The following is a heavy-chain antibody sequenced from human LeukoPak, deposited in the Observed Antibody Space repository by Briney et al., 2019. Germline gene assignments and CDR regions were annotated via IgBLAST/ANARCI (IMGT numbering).Heavy chain of an antibody. J-gene: IGHJ5*02. CDR1: GGSISSYY. CDR2: IYTSGST. Sequence: PSETLSLTCTVSGGSISSYYWSWIRQPAGKGLEWIGRIYTSGSTNYNPSLKSRVTMSVDTSKNQFSLKLSSVTAADTAVYYCARGAVVVVPAATWFDPWGQGTLVTVSS. D-gene: IGHD2-2*01. V-gene: IGHV4-4*07. CDR3: ARGAVVVVPAATWFDP.